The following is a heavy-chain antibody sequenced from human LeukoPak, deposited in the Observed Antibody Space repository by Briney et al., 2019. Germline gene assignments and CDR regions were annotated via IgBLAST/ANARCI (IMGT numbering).Heavy chain of an antibody. CDR3: ARGWGYFDY. CDR2: IYYSGST. Sequence: SETPSLTCTVSGGSISSYYWSWIRQPPGKGLEWIGDIYYSGSTNYNPSLKSRVNISGDTSNNQSSLNLSSVTAADTAVYYWARGWGYFDYWGQGTLVTVSS. J-gene: IGHJ4*02. CDR1: GGSISSYY. V-gene: IGHV4-59*01. D-gene: IGHD7-27*01.